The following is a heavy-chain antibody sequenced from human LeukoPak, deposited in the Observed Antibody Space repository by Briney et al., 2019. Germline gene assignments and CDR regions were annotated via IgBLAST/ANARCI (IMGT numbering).Heavy chain of an antibody. CDR1: GFTFSSYW. CDR3: ARGRYCSGGSCYLKY. J-gene: IGHJ4*02. CDR2: INSDGSST. Sequence: PGGSLRLSCAASGFTFSSYWMHWVRQAPGKGLAWVSRINSDGSSTSYADSVKGRFTISRDNAKNTLYLQMNSLRAEDTAVYYCARGRYCSGGSCYLKYWGQGTLVTVSS. V-gene: IGHV3-74*01. D-gene: IGHD2-15*01.